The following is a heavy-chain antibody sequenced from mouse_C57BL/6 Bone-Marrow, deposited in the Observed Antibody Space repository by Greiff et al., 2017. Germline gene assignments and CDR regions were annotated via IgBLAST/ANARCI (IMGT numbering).Heavy chain of an antibody. Sequence: QVQLQQPGAELVKPGASVKLSCKASGYTFTSYWMHWVKQRPGQGLEWIGMIHPNSGSTNYNEKFKSKATLTVDKSSSTAYMQLSSLTSEDSAVYYCAREDFYDGDYYAMDYWGQGTSVTVSS. CDR2: IHPNSGST. CDR1: GYTFTSYW. CDR3: AREDFYDGDYYAMDY. J-gene: IGHJ4*01. V-gene: IGHV1-64*01. D-gene: IGHD2-12*01.